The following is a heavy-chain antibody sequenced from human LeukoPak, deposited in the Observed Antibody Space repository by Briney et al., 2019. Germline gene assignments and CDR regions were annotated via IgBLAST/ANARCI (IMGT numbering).Heavy chain of an antibody. CDR1: GGTFSSYT. Sequence: GASVKVSCKASGGTFSSYTISWVRQAPGQGLEWMGRIIPILGIANYAQKFQGRVTITADKSTSTAYMELSSLRSEGTAVYYCARGLVVVTHAAFDIWGQGTMVTVSS. D-gene: IGHD3-22*01. V-gene: IGHV1-69*02. CDR2: IIPILGIA. CDR3: ARGLVVVTHAAFDI. J-gene: IGHJ3*02.